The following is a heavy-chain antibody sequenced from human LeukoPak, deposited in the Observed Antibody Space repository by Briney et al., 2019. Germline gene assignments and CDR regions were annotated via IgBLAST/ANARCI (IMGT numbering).Heavy chain of an antibody. J-gene: IGHJ6*03. CDR2: ISSSSSYI. Sequence: PGGSLRLSCAASGFTFSSYSMNWVRQAPGKGLEWVSSISSSSSYIYYADSVKGRFTISRDNAKNSLYLQMNSLRAEDTAVYYCARTELTGAQIVYYYYYMDVWGKGTTVTVSS. V-gene: IGHV3-21*01. D-gene: IGHD1-14*01. CDR3: ARTELTGAQIVYYYYYMDV. CDR1: GFTFSSYS.